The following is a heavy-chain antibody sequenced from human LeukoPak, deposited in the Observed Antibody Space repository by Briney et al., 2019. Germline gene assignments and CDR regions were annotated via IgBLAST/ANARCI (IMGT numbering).Heavy chain of an antibody. CDR3: ARDRDCSGGSCYSVYYYGMDV. D-gene: IGHD2-15*01. Sequence: GGSLRLSCAASGFTFSSYSMNWVRQAPGKGLEWVSSISSSSSYIYYADSVKGRFTISRDNAKNSLYLQMNSLRAEDTAVYYCARDRDCSGGSCYSVYYYGMDVWGQGTTVTVSS. CDR2: ISSSSSYI. V-gene: IGHV3-21*01. CDR1: GFTFSSYS. J-gene: IGHJ6*02.